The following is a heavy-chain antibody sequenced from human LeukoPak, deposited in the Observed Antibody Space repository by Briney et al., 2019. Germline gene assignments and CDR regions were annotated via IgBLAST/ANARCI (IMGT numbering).Heavy chain of an antibody. V-gene: IGHV3-21*01. CDR2: ISSSSSYI. CDR3: ASGFGRDGYLFDY. J-gene: IGHJ4*02. D-gene: IGHD5-24*01. CDR1: GFIFSSYS. Sequence: AGGSLRLSCAASGFIFSSYSMNWVRQAPGKGLEWVSSISSSSSYIYYADSVKGRFTISRDNAKNSLNLQMNSLRAEDTAVYYCASGFGRDGYLFDYWGQGTLVTVSS.